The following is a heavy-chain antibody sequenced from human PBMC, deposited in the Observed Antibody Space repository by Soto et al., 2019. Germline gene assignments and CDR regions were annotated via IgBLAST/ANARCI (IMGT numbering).Heavy chain of an antibody. Sequence: QVQLQESGPGLVKPSGTLSLTCAVSGVSISSHDWWTWVRQPPGKGLEWIGESHQSGNTHYNSSPXSRVTVSLDKSKNQLSLQLTPVTVADTAVYYCATRDTGRVYWGQGTLVTVSS. CDR3: ATRDTGRVY. D-gene: IGHD5-18*01. V-gene: IGHV4-4*02. CDR2: SHQSGNT. J-gene: IGHJ4*02. CDR1: GVSISSHDW.